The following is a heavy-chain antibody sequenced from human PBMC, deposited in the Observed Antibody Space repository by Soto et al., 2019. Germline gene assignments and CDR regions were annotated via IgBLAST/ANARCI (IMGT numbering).Heavy chain of an antibody. CDR1: GYTFTSHG. D-gene: IGHD6-19*01. Sequence: ASVKVSCKASGYTFTSHGISWVREAPRQGLEWMGWISTYTGNTNYAQKPQGRVTMTTDTSTSTAYMELRSLRSDDTAVYYCARGVLAVAGYYFDYWGQGTLVTVSS. CDR3: ARGVLAVAGYYFDY. J-gene: IGHJ4*02. V-gene: IGHV1-18*04. CDR2: ISTYTGNT.